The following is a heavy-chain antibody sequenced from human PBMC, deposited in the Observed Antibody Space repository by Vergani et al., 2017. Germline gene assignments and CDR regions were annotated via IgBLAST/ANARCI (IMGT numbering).Heavy chain of an antibody. V-gene: IGHV3-74*01. D-gene: IGHD3-16*01. CDR2: TNNDGSSI. Sequence: EVQLLESGGGLARPGGSLRLSCAASGFTFSNYWRHGVRHYPGKGLMWVSRTNNDGSSIEDADSVKGRFTIFRDNAKNTVYLQMNGLKIEDTAVYYCARDLGGPDYWGQGTLVTVSS. CDR3: ARDLGGPDY. CDR1: GFTFSNYW. J-gene: IGHJ4*02.